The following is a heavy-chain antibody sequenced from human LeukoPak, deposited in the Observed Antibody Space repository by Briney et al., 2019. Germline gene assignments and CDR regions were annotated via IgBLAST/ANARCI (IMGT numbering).Heavy chain of an antibody. J-gene: IGHJ4*02. CDR2: IYTTGTT. Sequence: PGGSLRLSCAASGFTVSYNYMSWVRQAPGKGLEWVLSIYTTGTTYYAESVKGRFTISRDSSKTTVFLQMNSQRAEDTAVYYCASARRGYSSGWYYFDYWGQGTLVTVSS. CDR1: GFTVSYNY. D-gene: IGHD6-19*01. CDR3: ASARRGYSSGWYYFDY. V-gene: IGHV3-53*01.